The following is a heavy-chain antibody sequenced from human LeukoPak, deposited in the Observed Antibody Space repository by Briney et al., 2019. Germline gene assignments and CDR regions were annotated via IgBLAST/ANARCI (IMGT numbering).Heavy chain of an antibody. V-gene: IGHV3-21*01. D-gene: IGHD3-10*01. CDR2: VSGSGNYI. CDR1: GSTFSSYS. Sequence: GGSLRLSCAASGSTFSSYSMNWVRQAPGKGLEWVSSVSGSGNYIYYADSVRGRFTISRDNAKNSLYLQMDSLRDEDTAVYYCARDAREYGSGSYYPDYWGQGTLVTVSS. J-gene: IGHJ4*02. CDR3: ARDAREYGSGSYYPDY.